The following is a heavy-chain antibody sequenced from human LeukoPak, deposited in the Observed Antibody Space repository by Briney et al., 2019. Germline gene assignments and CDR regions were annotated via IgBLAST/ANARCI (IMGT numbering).Heavy chain of an antibody. D-gene: IGHD3-10*01. Sequence: ASVKVSCKASGYTFTSYDINWVRQATGQGLEWMGWMNPNSGNTGYAQKFQGRVTITRNTSISTAYMELSSLRSEDTAVYYCAGAMVRGRYWFDPWAREPWSPSPQ. V-gene: IGHV1-8*03. CDR2: MNPNSGNT. CDR1: GYTFTSYD. CDR3: AGAMVRGRYWFDP. J-gene: IGHJ5*02.